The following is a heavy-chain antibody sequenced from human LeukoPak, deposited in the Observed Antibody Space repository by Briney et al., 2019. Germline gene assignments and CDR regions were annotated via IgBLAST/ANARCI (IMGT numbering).Heavy chain of an antibody. D-gene: IGHD3-22*01. J-gene: IGHJ5*02. CDR3: ARDQTYYYDSGGSHDWFDP. Sequence: TSETLSLTCTVSGGSVSSVTYYWNWIRQPPGEGLEWIGYNINSGSNNYNPSLKSRVNISVDTSKNQFSLKLTSVTAADTAVYYCARDQTYYYDSGGSHDWFDPWGQGTLVSVSS. V-gene: IGHV4-61*01. CDR1: GGSVSSVTYY. CDR2: NINSGSN.